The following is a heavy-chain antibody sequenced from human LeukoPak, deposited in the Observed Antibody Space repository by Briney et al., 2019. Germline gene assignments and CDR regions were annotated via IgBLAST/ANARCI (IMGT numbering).Heavy chain of an antibody. CDR1: GFTFSGYW. CDR2: VKQDGSEK. V-gene: IGHV3-7*01. Sequence: PGGSLRLSCAASGFTFSGYWMSWVRQAPGKGLEWVANVKQDGSEKYYVDSVKGRFTISRDNAKNSLYLQMNSLRDEDTAVYYCSSGSHFDYWGQGTLVAVSS. J-gene: IGHJ4*02. CDR3: SSGSHFDY. D-gene: IGHD3-10*01.